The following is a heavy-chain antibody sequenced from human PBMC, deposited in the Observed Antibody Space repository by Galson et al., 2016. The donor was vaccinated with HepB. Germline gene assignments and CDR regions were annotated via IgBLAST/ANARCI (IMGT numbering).Heavy chain of an antibody. D-gene: IGHD4-17*01. CDR1: GFTFIDYA. CDR3: ARVGSVTIDAFDI. J-gene: IGHJ3*02. Sequence: SLRLSCAVSGFTFIDYAMSWVRQAPGKGLEWVSSITSSSSYLYYGDSVKGRFTISRDNGKKSVYLQMNSLRAEDTAVYYCARVGSVTIDAFDIWGQGAMVTVSS. CDR2: ITSSSSYL. V-gene: IGHV3-21*01.